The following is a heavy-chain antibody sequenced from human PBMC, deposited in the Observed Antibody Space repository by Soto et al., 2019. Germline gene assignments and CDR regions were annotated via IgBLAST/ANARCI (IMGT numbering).Heavy chain of an antibody. Sequence: PSETLSLTCTVADGTVSSSSYYWGWIRQPPGKGMEWIGSIYYDGTTYYNPSLYSRVTISVDTSKNQFSLRLSSVTAADTAVYYCARRDHSNSRGWFDPWGPGTLVTGSS. J-gene: IGHJ5*02. V-gene: IGHV4-39*01. CDR1: DGTVSSSSYY. D-gene: IGHD4-4*01. CDR3: ARRDHSNSRGWFDP. CDR2: IYYDGTT.